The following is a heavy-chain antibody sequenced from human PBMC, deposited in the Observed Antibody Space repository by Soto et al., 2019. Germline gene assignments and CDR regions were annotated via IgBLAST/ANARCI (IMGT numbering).Heavy chain of an antibody. Sequence: QVQLVQSGAEVKKPGSSVKVSCKPSGGSFSGYAITWVRQAPGQGLEWMGGIRPFFGTANYPQKFQDRVTITADKSTTTAYMELRGLRFEDTAVYYCARGETHFDYWGQGTLVTVSS. D-gene: IGHD1-26*01. CDR3: ARGETHFDY. CDR2: IRPFFGTA. J-gene: IGHJ4*02. CDR1: GGSFSGYA. V-gene: IGHV1-69*06.